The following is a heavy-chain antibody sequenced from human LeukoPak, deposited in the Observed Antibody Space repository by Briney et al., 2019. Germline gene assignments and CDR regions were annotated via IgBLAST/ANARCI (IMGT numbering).Heavy chain of an antibody. CDR1: GYTFTGYY. D-gene: IGHD2-8*01. CDR3: ARAVYPQDAFDI. Sequence: ASVKVSCKASGYTFTGYYMHWVRQAPGQGLEWMGWINPNSGGTNYAQKFQGRVTMTRDTSISTAYMELSRLRSDDTAVYYCARAVYPQDAFDIWGQGTMVTVSS. CDR2: INPNSGGT. V-gene: IGHV1-2*02. J-gene: IGHJ3*02.